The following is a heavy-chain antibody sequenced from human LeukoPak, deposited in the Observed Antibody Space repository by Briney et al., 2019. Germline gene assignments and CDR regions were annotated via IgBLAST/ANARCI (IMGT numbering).Heavy chain of an antibody. CDR3: ARGGSSWPIPPHWFDY. V-gene: IGHV4-61*02. J-gene: IGHJ4*02. CDR1: GDSITTGNYY. CDR2: VYTSGAT. Sequence: SQTLSLTCTVSGDSITTGNYYWSWVRQPAGKGLEWIGRVYTSGATNSNPSLKNRVSISIDPSKNQFSLDLDSVTAADTAVYYCARGGSSWPIPPHWFDYWGPGVLVTVSS. D-gene: IGHD6-13*01.